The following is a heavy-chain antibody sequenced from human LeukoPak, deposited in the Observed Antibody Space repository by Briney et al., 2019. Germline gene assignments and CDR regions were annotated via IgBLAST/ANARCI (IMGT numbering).Heavy chain of an antibody. CDR3: ASGGYSAGFDI. CDR2: IENDGSTT. CDR1: GFTHISGF. V-gene: IGHV3-74*01. D-gene: IGHD3-10*01. J-gene: IGHJ3*02. Sequence: AGGSLRLSCALSGFTHISGFKLGARQAPGKGLVWVSRIENDGSTTTYADSVKDRFTISIDNAKNKLYLQMNSLRAEAAAVYYWASGGYSAGFDIWGQRRIVTVSS.